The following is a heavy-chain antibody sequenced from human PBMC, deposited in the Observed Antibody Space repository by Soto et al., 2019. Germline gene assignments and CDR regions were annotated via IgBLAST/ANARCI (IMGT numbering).Heavy chain of an antibody. J-gene: IGHJ6*02. Sequence: GGSLRLSCAASGFTSSSYGMHWVRQAPGKGLEWVAVISYDGSNKYYADSVKGRFTISRDNSKNTLYLQMNSLRAEDTAVYYCAKDYDFWSGYSPLAYGVDVWGQGTTVTVSS. V-gene: IGHV3-30*18. D-gene: IGHD3-3*01. CDR1: GFTSSSYG. CDR3: AKDYDFWSGYSPLAYGVDV. CDR2: ISYDGSNK.